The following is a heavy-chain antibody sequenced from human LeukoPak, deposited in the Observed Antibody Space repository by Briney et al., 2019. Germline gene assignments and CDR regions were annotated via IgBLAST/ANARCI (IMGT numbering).Heavy chain of an antibody. CDR3: ATTTRSRSWDY. V-gene: IGHV3-7*01. CDR2: IKPDGTEK. CDR1: GFTFSSYW. J-gene: IGHJ4*02. Sequence: GGSLRLSYAASGFTFSSYWMCWVRQAPGKGLEGVANIKPDGTEKQYVDSVKGRLTISRDNAKNSLYLQMNSLRVDDTAVYYRATTTRSRSWDYWGQGTLVTVSS. D-gene: IGHD1-1*01.